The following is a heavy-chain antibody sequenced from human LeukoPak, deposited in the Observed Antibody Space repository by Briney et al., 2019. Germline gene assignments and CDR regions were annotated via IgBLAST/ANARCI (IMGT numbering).Heavy chain of an antibody. CDR2: INPSGGST. J-gene: IGHJ4*02. D-gene: IGHD6-19*01. CDR3: TREADARSDSSGWFLFDY. Sequence: ASVKVSCKASGYTFTSYYMHWVRQAPGQGLEWMGIINPSGGSTSYAQKFQGRVTMTRDTSTSTVYMELSSLRSEDTAVYYCTREADARSDSSGWFLFDYWGQGTLVTVSS. V-gene: IGHV1-46*03. CDR1: GYTFTSYY.